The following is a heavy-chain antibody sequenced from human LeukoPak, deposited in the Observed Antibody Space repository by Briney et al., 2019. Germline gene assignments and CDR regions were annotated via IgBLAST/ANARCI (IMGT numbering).Heavy chain of an antibody. D-gene: IGHD2-15*01. Sequence: SETLSLTCAVYGGSFSGYYWSWIRQPPGKGLEWIGEINHSGSTNYNSSLKSRVTISVDTSKNQFSLKLSSVTAADTAVYYCARNRIVVVVAATRYYYYGMDVWGKGTTVTVSS. J-gene: IGHJ6*04. CDR2: INHSGST. CDR3: ARNRIVVVVAATRYYYYGMDV. V-gene: IGHV4-34*01. CDR1: GGSFSGYY.